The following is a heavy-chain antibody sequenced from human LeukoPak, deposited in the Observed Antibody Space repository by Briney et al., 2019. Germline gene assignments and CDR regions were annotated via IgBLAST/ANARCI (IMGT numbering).Heavy chain of an antibody. CDR2: INAGNGNT. CDR3: AREPRWDQPARRLGYCSGGSCYSRLYRNWFDP. J-gene: IGHJ5*02. D-gene: IGHD2-15*01. Sequence: ASVKVSCKAVGYTFTSYAMHWVRQAPGQRLEWMGWINAGNGNTKYSQKFQGRVTITRDTSASTAYMELSSLRSEDTAVYYCAREPRWDQPARRLGYCSGGSCYSRLYRNWFDPWGQGTLVTVSS. CDR1: GYTFTSYA. V-gene: IGHV1-3*01.